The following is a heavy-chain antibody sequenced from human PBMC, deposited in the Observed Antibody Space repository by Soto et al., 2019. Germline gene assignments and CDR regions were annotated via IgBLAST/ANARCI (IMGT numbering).Heavy chain of an antibody. CDR3: IQRRCGGDCLKSYASSYNTGMDV. J-gene: IGHJ6*02. Sequence: QITLKESGPTLVKPTQTLTLTCTFSAFSLSTGGVGVGWIRQPPGKALEWLALIYWGDDKRYSPSLRSRLTIPKDTSKNQVVLRTNSMDPVAPATYHCIQRRCGGDCLKSYASSYNTGMDVLVQGTTVNVSS. CDR2: IYWGDDK. CDR1: AFSLSTGGVG. D-gene: IGHD2-21*02. V-gene: IGHV2-5*02.